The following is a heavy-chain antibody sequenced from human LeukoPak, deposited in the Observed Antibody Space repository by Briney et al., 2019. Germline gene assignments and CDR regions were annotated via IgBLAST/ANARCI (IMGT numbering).Heavy chain of an antibody. D-gene: IGHD5-12*01. Sequence: PGGSLRLSCAASGFTFASYAMSWVRQAPGKGLEWVSSISGSGGSTYYADSVKGRFTISRDNSKNTLYLQINSLRAEDTAIYYCASPARLGSETAGLRFHYFDYWGQGTLVTVSS. CDR3: ASPARLGSETAGLRFHYFDY. CDR1: GFTFASYA. V-gene: IGHV3-23*01. CDR2: ISGSGGST. J-gene: IGHJ4*02.